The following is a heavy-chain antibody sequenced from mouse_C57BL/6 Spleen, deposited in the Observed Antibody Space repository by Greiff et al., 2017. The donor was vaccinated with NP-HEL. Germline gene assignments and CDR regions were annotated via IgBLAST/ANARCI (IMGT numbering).Heavy chain of an antibody. V-gene: IGHV1-52*01. CDR2: IDPSDSET. D-gene: IGHD2-1*01. CDR3: ARTRGNLWYFDV. J-gene: IGHJ1*03. CDR1: GYTFTSYW. Sequence: VQLQQPGAELVRPGSSVKLSCKASGYTFTSYWMHWVKQRPIQGLEWIGNIDPSDSETHYNQKFKDKATLTVDKSSSTAYMQLSSLTSEDSAVYYCARTRGNLWYFDVWGTGTTVTVSS.